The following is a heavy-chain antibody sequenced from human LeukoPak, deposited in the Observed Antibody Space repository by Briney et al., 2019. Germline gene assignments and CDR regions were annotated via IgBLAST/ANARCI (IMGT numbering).Heavy chain of an antibody. CDR2: INSGGSGA. V-gene: IGHV3-74*01. J-gene: IGHJ4*02. Sequence: GGSLRLSCAASGFSFSTYWIHWVRQAPGKGLVWVSRINSGGSGATHADSVKGRFTISRDNAKNTVYLQMNSLRVEDTAVYFCTSRNGSGDYWGQGTPVTVSS. CDR1: GFSFSTYW. CDR3: TSRNGSGDY. D-gene: IGHD3-10*01.